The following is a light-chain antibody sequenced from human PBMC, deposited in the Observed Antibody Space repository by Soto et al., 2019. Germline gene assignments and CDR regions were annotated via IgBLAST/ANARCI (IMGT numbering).Light chain of an antibody. J-gene: IGKJ1*01. CDR3: MQALQTPRT. CDR2: LGS. Sequence: DSVMTQSPLSLPVTPGEPASISCRSSQSLLHSNGYNYLDWYLQKPGQSPQLLIYLGSNRASGVPDRFSGSGSGTDFTLKISRVEADDAGVYYCMQALQTPRTFGQGTKVEIK. CDR1: QSLLHSNGYNY. V-gene: IGKV2-28*01.